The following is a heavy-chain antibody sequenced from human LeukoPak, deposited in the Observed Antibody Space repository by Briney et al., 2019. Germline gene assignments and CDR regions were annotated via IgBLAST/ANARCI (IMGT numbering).Heavy chain of an antibody. V-gene: IGHV3-7*01. CDR3: ARGNVMNY. J-gene: IGHJ4*02. Sequence: QSRGCLRLSPAASRFTSSSDWMSSVRQAPGPGLEWVANIKEDRSEKYYVDSVKGRFTSSRDNAKNSLYLQMNRLRADVTAVYYCARGNVMNYWGQGTLVTVSS. CDR2: IKEDRSEK. CDR1: RFTSSSDW. D-gene: IGHD3-16*01.